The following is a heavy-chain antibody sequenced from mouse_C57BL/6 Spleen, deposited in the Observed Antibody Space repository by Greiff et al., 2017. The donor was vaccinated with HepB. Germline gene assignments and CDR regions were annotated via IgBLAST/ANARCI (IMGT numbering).Heavy chain of an antibody. CDR1: GYTFTSYW. J-gene: IGHJ2*01. V-gene: IGHV1-64*01. CDR2: IHPNSGST. CDR3: ARSGITRGFDY. D-gene: IGHD2-4*01. Sequence: QVQLKQPGAELVKPGASVKLSCKASGYTFTSYWMHWVKQRPGQGLEWIGMIHPNSGSTNYNEKFKSKATLTVDKSSSTAYMQLSSLTSEDSAVYYCARSGITRGFDYWGQGTTLTVSS.